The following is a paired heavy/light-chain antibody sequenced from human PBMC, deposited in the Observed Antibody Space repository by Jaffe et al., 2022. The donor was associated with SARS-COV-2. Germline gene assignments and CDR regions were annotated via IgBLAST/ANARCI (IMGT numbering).Heavy chain of an antibody. CDR2: ILPDRYEV. Sequence: VQLVQSGAEVRKPGESLRISCQGSGYDFDGYWIGWVRQVPGKGLEWVAIILPDRYEVKYSPSLEGQVTISVDKSIKTAYLQWDSLKASDTGTYFCASHPFGYTRRWFPPAFDSWGRGTLVTVST. CDR1: GYDFDGYW. V-gene: IGHV5-51*01. CDR3: ASHPFGYTRRWFPPAFDS. J-gene: IGHJ4*02. D-gene: IGHD2-2*02.
Light chain of an antibody. CDR1: QSIRST. V-gene: IGKV3-15*01. J-gene: IGKJ4*01. Sequence: EIVMTQSPATLSVSPGERATLSCRASQSIRSTLAWFQQKPGQAPRLLIFGASIRATGIPARFSGTGSGTEFTLTISSLQSEDFAVYYCQQYDSWPLTFGGGTKVEI. CDR3: QQYDSWPLT. CDR2: GAS.